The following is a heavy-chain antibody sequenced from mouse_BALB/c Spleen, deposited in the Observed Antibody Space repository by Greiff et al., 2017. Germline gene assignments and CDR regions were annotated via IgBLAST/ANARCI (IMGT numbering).Heavy chain of an antibody. CDR2: ISDGGSYT. CDR3: AGETKTRYGNSAWFAY. V-gene: IGHV5-4*02. D-gene: IGHD2-10*02. CDR1: GFTFSDYY. Sequence: EVKLVESGGGLVKPGGSLKLSCAASGFTFSDYYMYWVRQTPEKRLEWVATISDGGSYTYYPAIVKGRFTISRNNAKNNLYLQMRSLKSEDTAMYYCAGETKTRYGNSAWFAYWGQGTLVTVSA. J-gene: IGHJ3*01.